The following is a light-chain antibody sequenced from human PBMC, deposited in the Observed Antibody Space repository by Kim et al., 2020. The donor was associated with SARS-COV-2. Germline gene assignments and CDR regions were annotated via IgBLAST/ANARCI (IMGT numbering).Light chain of an antibody. CDR2: QAS. Sequence: ASVGDRVSITCRATQSVSGWLAWYQQKPGKAPKLLIYQASKLATGVPSRFSGIDSGTEFTLDISNLQPGDSATYYCQQYNNSPLTFGGGTKVDIK. V-gene: IGKV1-5*03. CDR1: QSVSGW. CDR3: QQYNNSPLT. J-gene: IGKJ4*01.